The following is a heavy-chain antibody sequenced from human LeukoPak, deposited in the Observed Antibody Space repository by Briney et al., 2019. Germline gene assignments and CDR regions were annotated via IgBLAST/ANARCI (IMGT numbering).Heavy chain of an antibody. Sequence: PGGSLRLSCAASGFTFSNSAMSWVRQAPGKGLEWVSSISGSGDSTYYADSVKGRFTMSRDSSRNTLYLQMNSLRAEDTAVYYCAKAPGSGRYYDAYYFDYWGQGTLVTVSS. CDR2: ISGSGDST. J-gene: IGHJ4*02. D-gene: IGHD1-26*01. CDR1: GFTFSNSA. V-gene: IGHV3-23*01. CDR3: AKAPGSGRYYDAYYFDY.